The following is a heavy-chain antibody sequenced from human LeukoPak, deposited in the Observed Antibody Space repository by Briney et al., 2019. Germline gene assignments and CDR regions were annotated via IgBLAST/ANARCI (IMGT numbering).Heavy chain of an antibody. D-gene: IGHD6-6*01. CDR1: GGSFSGYY. Sequence: PSETLSLTCAVYGGSFSGYYWSWIRQPPGKGLEWIGEINHSGSTNYNPSLKSRVTISVGTSKNQFSLKLSSVTAADTAVYYCARGRVAARRAIDYWGQGTLVTVSS. CDR3: ARGRVAARRAIDY. V-gene: IGHV4-34*01. J-gene: IGHJ4*02. CDR2: INHSGST.